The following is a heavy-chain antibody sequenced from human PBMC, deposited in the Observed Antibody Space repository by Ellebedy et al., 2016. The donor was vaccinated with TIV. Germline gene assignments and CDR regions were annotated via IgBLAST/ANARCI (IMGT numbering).Heavy chain of an antibody. V-gene: IGHV1-2*02. Sequence: ASVKVSCKASGYTFTGYYMHWVRQAPGQGLAWMGWINPNSGGTNYAQKFQGRVTMTRDTSISTAYMELSRLRSDDTAVYYCARDTGAYKLYYFDYWGQGTLVTVSS. CDR3: ARDTGAYKLYYFDY. J-gene: IGHJ4*02. CDR1: GYTFTGYY. CDR2: INPNSGGT. D-gene: IGHD3-16*01.